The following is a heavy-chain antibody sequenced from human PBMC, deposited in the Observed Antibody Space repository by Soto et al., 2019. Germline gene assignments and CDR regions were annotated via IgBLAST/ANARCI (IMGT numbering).Heavy chain of an antibody. CDR1: GGTFSSYA. CDR2: IIPIFGTA. V-gene: IGHV1-69*13. Sequence: ASVKVSCKASGGTFSSYAISWVRQAPGQGLEWMGGIIPIFGTANYAQKFQGRVTITADESTSTAYMELSSLRSEDTAVYYCARGPTLGAAYDYWGQGTLVTVSS. J-gene: IGHJ4*02. CDR3: ARGPTLGAAYDY. D-gene: IGHD3-10*01.